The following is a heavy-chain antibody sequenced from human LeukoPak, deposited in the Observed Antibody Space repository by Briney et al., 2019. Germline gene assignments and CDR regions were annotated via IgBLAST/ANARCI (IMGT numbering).Heavy chain of an antibody. CDR3: AGDFGSGSYRFDY. V-gene: IGHV4-30-2*01. CDR2: IYHSGTT. Sequence: SQTLSLACAVSGVSISSGDYSWSWLRQPPGKGLEWIGYIYHSGTTYYNPSLKSRGTISLDRSKNQFSLKLTSVTAADTAVYYCAGDFGSGSYRFDYWGQGTLVTVPS. CDR1: GVSISSGDYS. J-gene: IGHJ4*02. D-gene: IGHD3-10*01.